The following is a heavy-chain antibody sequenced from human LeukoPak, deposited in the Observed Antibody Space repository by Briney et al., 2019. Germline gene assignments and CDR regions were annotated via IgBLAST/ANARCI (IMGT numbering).Heavy chain of an antibody. J-gene: IGHJ3*02. CDR3: ARRHSYGSNAFDI. CDR1: GFTFSSYS. V-gene: IGHV3-21*01. CDR2: ISISSPYI. D-gene: IGHD5-18*01. Sequence: GSLRLSCAASGFTFSSYSMNWVRQAPGKGLEGVSSISISSPYISYAASVKGRFTISRDNAKNSLYLQMNSLRAEHTAVYYCARRHSYGSNAFDIWGQGTMVTVSS.